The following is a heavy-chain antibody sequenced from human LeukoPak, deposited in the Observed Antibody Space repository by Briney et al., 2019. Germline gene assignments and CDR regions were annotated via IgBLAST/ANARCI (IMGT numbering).Heavy chain of an antibody. D-gene: IGHD6-19*01. J-gene: IGHJ6*02. V-gene: IGHV3-23*01. CDR3: AKGGMSSGWTPRHYYYYGMDV. CDR1: GFTFSSYA. CDR2: ISDSGGST. Sequence: GGSLRLSCAASGFTFSSYAMSWVRQAPGKGLEWVSAISDSGGSTYYADSVKGRFTISRDNSKNTLYLQMNSLRAEDTAVYYCAKGGMSSGWTPRHYYYYGMDVWGQGTTVTVSS.